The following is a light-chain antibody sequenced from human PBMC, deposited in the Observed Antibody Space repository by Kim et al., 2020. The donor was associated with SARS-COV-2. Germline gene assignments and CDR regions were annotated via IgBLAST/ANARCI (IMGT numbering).Light chain of an antibody. CDR3: QQLNSYPLFT. J-gene: IGKJ3*01. CDR1: QGISSY. Sequence: SVGDRVTITCRASQGISSYLAWYQQKPGKAPKLLIYAASTLQSGVPSRFSGSGSGTEFTLTISSLQPEDFATYFCQQLNSYPLFTFGPGTKVDIK. CDR2: AAS. V-gene: IGKV1-9*01.